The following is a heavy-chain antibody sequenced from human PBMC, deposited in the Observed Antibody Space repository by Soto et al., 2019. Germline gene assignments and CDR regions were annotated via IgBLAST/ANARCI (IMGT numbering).Heavy chain of an antibody. J-gene: IGHJ4*02. D-gene: IGHD1-26*01. V-gene: IGHV3-23*01. CDR1: GFTFRNFV. CDR3: AQDRGWGVVSPSHDY. Sequence: EVQLLESGGGMVQPGGSLRVSCAASGFTFRNFVMSWVRQAPGKGLEWGSGIGGTGGETFYADSVKGRFTISRDNSKKPMYLQMKSLRGESTAQSFWAQDRGWGVVSPSHDYWGQGTQVTVAS. CDR2: IGGTGGET.